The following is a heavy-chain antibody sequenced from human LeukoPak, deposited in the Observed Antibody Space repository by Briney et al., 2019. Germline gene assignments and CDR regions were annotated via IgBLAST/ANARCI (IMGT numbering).Heavy chain of an antibody. CDR2: ISGSGGST. D-gene: IGHD6-13*01. V-gene: IGHV3-23*01. Sequence: GGSLRLSCAASGFTFSSYAMSWVRQAPGEGLEWVSAISGSGGSTYYADSVKGRFTISRDNSKNTLYLQMNSLRAEDAAVYYCAKDKAAAPASSFDYWGQGTLVTVSS. J-gene: IGHJ4*02. CDR1: GFTFSSYA. CDR3: AKDKAAAPASSFDY.